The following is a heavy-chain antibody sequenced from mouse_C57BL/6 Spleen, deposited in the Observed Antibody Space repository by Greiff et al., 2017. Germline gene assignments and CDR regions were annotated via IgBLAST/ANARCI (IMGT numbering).Heavy chain of an antibody. J-gene: IGHJ4*01. CDR3: ARHWDSYYYAMGY. Sequence: QVQLKQSGAELAKPGASVKLSCKASGYTFTSYWMHWVKQRPGQGLEWIGYINPSSGYTKYNQKFKDKATLTADKSSSTAYMQLSSLTYEDSAVYYCARHWDSYYYAMGYWGQGTSVTVSS. D-gene: IGHD4-1*01. V-gene: IGHV1-7*01. CDR2: INPSSGYT. CDR1: GYTFTSYW.